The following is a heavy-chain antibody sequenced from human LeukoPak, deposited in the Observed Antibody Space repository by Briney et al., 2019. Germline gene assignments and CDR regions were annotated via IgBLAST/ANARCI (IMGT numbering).Heavy chain of an antibody. J-gene: IGHJ4*02. Sequence: ASVKVSCKASGYTFTSYGISWVRQAPGQGLEWMGGIIPIFGTANYAQKFQSRVTITADESTSTAYMELSSLRSEDTAVYYCARVPLGTSTYGDYSSNYFGYWGQGTLVTVSS. CDR3: ARVPLGTSTYGDYSSNYFGY. CDR2: IIPIFGTA. V-gene: IGHV1-69*13. D-gene: IGHD4-17*01. CDR1: GYTFTSYG.